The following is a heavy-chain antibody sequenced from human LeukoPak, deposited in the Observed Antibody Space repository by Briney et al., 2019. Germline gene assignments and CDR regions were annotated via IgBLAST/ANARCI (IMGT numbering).Heavy chain of an antibody. J-gene: IGHJ4*02. CDR3: ASGRGYYDSRALDY. D-gene: IGHD3-22*01. CDR1: GFTFSSYS. Sequence: PGGSLRLSCAASGFTFSSYSMNWVRQAPGKGLEWVSSISSSSSYIYYADSVKGRFTISRDNAKNSLYLQMNSLRAEDTAVYYCASGRGYYDSRALDYWGQGTLVTVSS. CDR2: ISSSSSYI. V-gene: IGHV3-21*01.